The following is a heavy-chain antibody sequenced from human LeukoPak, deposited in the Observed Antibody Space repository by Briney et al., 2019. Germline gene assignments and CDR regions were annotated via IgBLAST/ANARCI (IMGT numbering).Heavy chain of an antibody. J-gene: IGHJ4*02. CDR1: GGSISSSSYY. D-gene: IGHD5-18*01. CDR3: ARHPYSYGPYYFDY. CDR2: IYYSGST. V-gene: IGHV4-39*01. Sequence: PSETLSLTCTVSGGSISSSSYYWGWIRQPPGKGLEWIGSIYYSGSTYYNPPLKSRVTISVDTSKNQFSLKLSSVTAADTAVYYCARHPYSYGPYYFDYWGQGTLVTVSS.